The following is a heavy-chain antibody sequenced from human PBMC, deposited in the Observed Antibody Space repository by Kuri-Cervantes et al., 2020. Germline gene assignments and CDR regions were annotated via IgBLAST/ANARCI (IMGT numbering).Heavy chain of an antibody. CDR1: GFTFSDFY. V-gene: IGHV3-11*04. D-gene: IGHD2-8*01. CDR3: ARDSPMAWYFDL. CDR2: ITSSDNTI. J-gene: IGHJ2*01. Sequence: GESLKISCAASGFTFSDFYMSWIRLAPGKGPGWISYITSSDNTIFYADSVKGRFTISRDNAKNSVFLQMNSLRAEDTAVYYCARDSPMAWYFDLWGRGTLVTVSS.